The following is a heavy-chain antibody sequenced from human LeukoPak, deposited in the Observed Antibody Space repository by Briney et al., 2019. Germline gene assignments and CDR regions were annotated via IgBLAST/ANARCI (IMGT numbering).Heavy chain of an antibody. CDR1: GGSISSSSYY. J-gene: IGHJ3*02. V-gene: IGHV4-39*07. CDR2: IYYSGST. D-gene: IGHD3-22*01. CDR3: AREDSSGYWGSPDAFDI. Sequence: PSETLSLTCTVSGGSISSSSYYWGWIRQPPGKGLEWIGSIYYSGSTYYNPSLKSRVTISVDTSKNQFSLKLSSVTAADTAVYYCAREDSSGYWGSPDAFDIWGQGTMVTVSS.